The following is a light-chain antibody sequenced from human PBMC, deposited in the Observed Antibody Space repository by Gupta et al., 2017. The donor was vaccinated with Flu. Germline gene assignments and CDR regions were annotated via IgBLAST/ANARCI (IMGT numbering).Light chain of an antibody. CDR1: QSVSSSY. CDR2: GAS. V-gene: IGKV3-20*01. J-gene: IGKJ2*01. Sequence: DTVLTHSPGALSLSPGERATLSFRASQSVSSSYLAWYQQKPGQAPRLLIYGASSRATGIPDRFSGSGSGTDFTLTISRLKPEDFAVYYCQQDGSSPGTFGQGTKLEIK. CDR3: QQDGSSPGT.